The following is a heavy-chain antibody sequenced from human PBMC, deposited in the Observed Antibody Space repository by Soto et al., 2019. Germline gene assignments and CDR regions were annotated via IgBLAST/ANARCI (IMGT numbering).Heavy chain of an antibody. V-gene: IGHV4-34*01. CDR1: GGSFSGYY. Sequence: PSETLSLTCAVYGGSFSGYYWSWIRQPPGKGLEWIGEINHSGSTNYNPSLKSRVTISVDTSKNQFSLKLSSVTAADTAVYYCAGGVYYDSSKRRVWFDPWGQGTLVTVSS. CDR2: INHSGST. CDR3: AGGVYYDSSKRRVWFDP. J-gene: IGHJ5*02. D-gene: IGHD3-22*01.